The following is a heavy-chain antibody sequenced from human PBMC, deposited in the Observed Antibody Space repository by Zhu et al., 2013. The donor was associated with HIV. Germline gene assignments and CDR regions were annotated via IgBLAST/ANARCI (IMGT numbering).Heavy chain of an antibody. CDR2: IYYSGST. V-gene: IGHV4-59*01. Sequence: QVQLAGSGPRTGEVFGDHVPHLHCLWWLHQYLLLELGPAAPRKGLEWIGYIYYSGSTNYNPSLKSRVTISLDTSKNQFSLKLSSVTAADTAIYYCARAPPGLGEVYFDYWGQGALLTVSS. CDR3: ARAPPGLGEVYFDY. D-gene: IGHD3-10*01. J-gene: IGHJ4*02. CDR1: WLHQYLL.